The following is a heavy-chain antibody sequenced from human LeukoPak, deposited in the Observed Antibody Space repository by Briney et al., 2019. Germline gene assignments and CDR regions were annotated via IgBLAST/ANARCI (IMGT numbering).Heavy chain of an antibody. V-gene: IGHV4-59*10. Sequence: SETLSLTCAVYGGSFSGYYWSWIRQPAGKGLEWIGRIYISGYTNYNPSFKSRVTISVDTSKNQFSLKLSSVTAADTAVYYCARHFTMIDAFDIWGQGTMVTVSS. CDR1: GGSFSGYY. CDR3: ARHFTMIDAFDI. D-gene: IGHD3-22*01. CDR2: IYISGYT. J-gene: IGHJ3*02.